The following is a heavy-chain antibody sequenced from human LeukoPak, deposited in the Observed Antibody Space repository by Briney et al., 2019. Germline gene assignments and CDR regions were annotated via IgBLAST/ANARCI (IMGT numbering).Heavy chain of an antibody. CDR1: GFTFSSHG. V-gene: IGHV3-23*01. Sequence: PGGSLRLSCAASGFTFSSHGMNWVRQAPGKGLEWVSGSSSIGGRTYYADSVKGRFTVTRDNSKNTLYLQMNSLRAEDTAVYYCAKDSYMVRGVIPIFDYWGQGTLVTVSS. D-gene: IGHD3-10*01. CDR3: AKDSYMVRGVIPIFDY. CDR2: SSSIGGRT. J-gene: IGHJ4*02.